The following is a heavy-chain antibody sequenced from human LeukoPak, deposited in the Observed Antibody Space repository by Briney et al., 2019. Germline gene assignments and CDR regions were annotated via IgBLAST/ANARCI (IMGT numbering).Heavy chain of an antibody. Sequence: GGSLRLSCAASGFTFSNYGMHWLRQAPGKGLEWVAVIWYDGSNKYYADSVKGRFTISRDNSKNTLYLQMNSLRAEDTAVYYCAKDGVRIAASGLLDNWGQGTLVTVSS. J-gene: IGHJ4*02. CDR3: AKDGVRIAASGLLDN. V-gene: IGHV3-33*06. CDR2: IWYDGSNK. D-gene: IGHD6-13*01. CDR1: GFTFSNYG.